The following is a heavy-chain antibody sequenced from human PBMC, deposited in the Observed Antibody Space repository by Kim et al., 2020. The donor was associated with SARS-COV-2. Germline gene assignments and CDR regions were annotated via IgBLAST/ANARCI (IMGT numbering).Heavy chain of an antibody. Sequence: RFTISRDNSKNTLYLQMNSLRAEDTAVYYCAKDGVRVAAIYYYYYYGMDVWGQGTTVTVSS. CDR3: AKDGVRVAAIYYYYYYGMDV. D-gene: IGHD2-15*01. V-gene: IGHV3-30*02. J-gene: IGHJ6*02.